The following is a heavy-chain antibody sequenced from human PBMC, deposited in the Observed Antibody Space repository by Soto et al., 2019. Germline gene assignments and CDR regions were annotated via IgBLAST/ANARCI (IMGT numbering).Heavy chain of an antibody. CDR2: INAGNGNT. CDR1: GYTFTSYA. CDR3: ARDLVXGYSSGWYGDYYYYGMDV. D-gene: IGHD6-19*01. V-gene: IGHV1-3*01. Sequence: ASVKVSCKASGYTFTSYAMHWVRQAPGQRLEWMGWINAGNGNTKYSQKFQGRVTITRDTSASTAYMELSSLRSEDTAVYYCARDLVXGYSSGWYGDYYYYGMDVWGQGTTVTVS. J-gene: IGHJ6*02.